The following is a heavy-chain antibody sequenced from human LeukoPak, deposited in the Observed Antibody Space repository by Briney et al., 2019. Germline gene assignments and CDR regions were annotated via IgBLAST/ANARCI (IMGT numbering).Heavy chain of an antibody. CDR1: GFTFDDYA. V-gene: IGHV3-9*01. J-gene: IGHJ6*02. CDR2: ISWNSGSI. Sequence: HPGGSLRLSCAASGFTFDDYAMHWVRQAPGKGLEWVSGISWNSGSIGYADSVKGRFTISRDNAKNSLYLQMNSLRAEDTAVYYCARWKGLSAYYYYYGMDVWGQGTTVTVSS. D-gene: IGHD5-24*01. CDR3: ARWKGLSAYYYYYGMDV.